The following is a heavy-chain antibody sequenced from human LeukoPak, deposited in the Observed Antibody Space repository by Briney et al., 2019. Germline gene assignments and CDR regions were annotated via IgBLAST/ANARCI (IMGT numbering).Heavy chain of an antibody. CDR2: ITSSDSTT. V-gene: IGHV3-48*03. Sequence: PGGSLRLSCVASGFTFSSYEMNWVRQAPGKGLEWLSYITSSDSTTHYADSVKGRFTISRDDAQNSLYLQMNSLRPEDTAVYYCAKDDAWLQYGNWGRGTLVTVSS. D-gene: IGHD5-24*01. CDR1: GFTFSSYE. J-gene: IGHJ4*02. CDR3: AKDDAWLQYGN.